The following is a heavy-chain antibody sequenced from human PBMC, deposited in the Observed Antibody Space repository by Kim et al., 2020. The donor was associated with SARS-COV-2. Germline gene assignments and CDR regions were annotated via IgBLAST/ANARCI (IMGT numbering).Heavy chain of an antibody. J-gene: IGHJ4*02. V-gene: IGHV3-23*01. D-gene: IGHD2-2*01. CDR3: AKDLSPPPVVVPAVDY. Sequence: SGKGRFTISRDNSKNTLYLQMNSLRAEDTAVYYCAKDLSPPPVVVPAVDYWGQGTLVTVSS.